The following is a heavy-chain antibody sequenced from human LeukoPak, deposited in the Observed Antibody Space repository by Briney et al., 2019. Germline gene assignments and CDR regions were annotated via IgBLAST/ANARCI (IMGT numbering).Heavy chain of an antibody. D-gene: IGHD5-12*01. CDR1: GFTFSSYS. CDR3: ARDGYSGYDLFDY. CDR2: ISSSSSYI. V-gene: IGHV3-21*01. Sequence: GGSLRLSCAASGFTFSSYSMNWVRQAPGKGLEWVSSISSSSSYIYYADSVKGRFTISRDNAKNSLYLQMNSLRAEDTAGYYCARDGYSGYDLFDYWGQGTLVTVSS. J-gene: IGHJ4*02.